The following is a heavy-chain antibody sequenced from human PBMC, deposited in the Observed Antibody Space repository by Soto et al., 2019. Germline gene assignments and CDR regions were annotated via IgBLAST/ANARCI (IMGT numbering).Heavy chain of an antibody. CDR1: GGSISSSNW. CDR2: IYHSGST. V-gene: IGHV4-4*02. CDR3: ARVRYYDSSGYLYYYYGMDV. D-gene: IGHD3-22*01. J-gene: IGHJ6*02. Sequence: SETLSLTCAVSGGSISSSNWWSWVRQPPGKGREWIGEIYHSGSTNYNPSLKSRVTISVDKSKNQSSLKLSSVTAADTAVYYSARVRYYDSSGYLYYYYGMDVWGQGTTVTVSS.